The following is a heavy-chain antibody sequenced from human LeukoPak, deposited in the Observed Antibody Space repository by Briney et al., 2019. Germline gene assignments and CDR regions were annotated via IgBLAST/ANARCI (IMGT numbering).Heavy chain of an antibody. J-gene: IGHJ4*02. D-gene: IGHD1-26*01. CDR3: ARVTEVGLLGI. Sequence: GGSLRLSCVASGFTFSSYTMNWVRQAPGRGLEWISYINTGSSTIYYADSVKGRFTTSRDNAKNSLYLQMNSLRAEDTAVYYCARVTEVGLLGIWGQGTLVTVSS. CDR1: GFTFSSYT. V-gene: IGHV3-48*04. CDR2: INTGSSTI.